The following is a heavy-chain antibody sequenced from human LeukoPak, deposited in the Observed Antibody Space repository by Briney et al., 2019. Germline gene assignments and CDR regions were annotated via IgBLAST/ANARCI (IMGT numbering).Heavy chain of an antibody. J-gene: IGHJ4*02. D-gene: IGHD3-22*01. CDR2: INPNSGGT. V-gene: IGHV1-2*02. CDR1: GYTFTGYY. Sequence: AASVKVSCKASGYTFTGYYMHCVRQAPGQGLEWMGWINPNSGGTNYAQKFQGRVTMTRDTSISTAYMELSRLRSDDTAVYYCARDYDSSGYYPIYYFDYWGQGTLVTVSS. CDR3: ARDYDSSGYYPIYYFDY.